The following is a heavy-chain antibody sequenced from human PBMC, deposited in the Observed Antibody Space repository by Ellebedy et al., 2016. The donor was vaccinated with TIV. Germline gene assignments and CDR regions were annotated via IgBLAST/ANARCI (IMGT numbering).Heavy chain of an antibody. D-gene: IGHD2-15*01. V-gene: IGHV1-69*13. CDR3: ARVSCSGTDCPSPTYYYYMDV. CDR1: GGTFNNYA. CDR2: IIPMFGTA. Sequence: ASVKVSCXAPGGTFNNYAISWVRQAPGQGPEWMGEIIPMFGTANYAQKFQDRVTITADESTSTAYMEMSSLRSDDTAVYYCARVSCSGTDCPSPTYYYYMDVWGKGTSVTVSS. J-gene: IGHJ6*03.